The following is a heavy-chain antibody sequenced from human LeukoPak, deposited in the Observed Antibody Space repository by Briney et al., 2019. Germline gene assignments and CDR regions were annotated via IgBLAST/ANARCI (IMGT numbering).Heavy chain of an antibody. D-gene: IGHD3-9*01. CDR1: GYSFTSYW. Sequence: GESLKISCKGSGYSFTSYWIGWVRQMPGKGLEWMGIIYPGDSDTRYSPSFQGQVTISADKSISTAYLQWSSLKASDTAMYYCARRYYDISTGYYHASYFDYWGQGTLVTVSS. V-gene: IGHV5-51*01. CDR3: ARRYYDISTGYYHASYFDY. CDR2: IYPGDSDT. J-gene: IGHJ4*02.